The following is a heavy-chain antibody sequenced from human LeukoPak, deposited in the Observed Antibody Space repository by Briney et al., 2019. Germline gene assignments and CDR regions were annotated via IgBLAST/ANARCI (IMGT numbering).Heavy chain of an antibody. J-gene: IGHJ4*02. CDR2: IDPSDSYT. D-gene: IGHD3-10*01. CDR1: GYSFTSYW. CDR3: SAWFGELLEGTLLFDY. V-gene: IGHV5-10-1*01. Sequence: GESLKISCKGSGYSFTSYWISWVRQMPGKGLEWMGRIDPSDSYTNYSPSFQGHVTISADKSISTAYLQWSSLKASDTAMYYCSAWFGELLEGTLLFDYWGQGTLVTVSS.